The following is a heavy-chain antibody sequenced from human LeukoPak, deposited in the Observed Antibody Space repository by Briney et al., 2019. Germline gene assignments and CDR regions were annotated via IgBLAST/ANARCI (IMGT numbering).Heavy chain of an antibody. J-gene: IGHJ4*02. CDR2: ISDSGGRT. D-gene: IGHD3-22*01. CDR3: AKRGVVIRVILVGFHKEAYYFDS. CDR1: GITLSNYG. V-gene: IGHV3-23*01. Sequence: PGGSPRLSCAVSGITLSNYGMSWVRLAPGKGLEWVAGISDSGGRTNYADSVKGRFTISRDNFKNTLYLQMNSLRAEDTAVYFCAKRGVVIRVILVGFHKEAYYFDSWGQGALVTVSS.